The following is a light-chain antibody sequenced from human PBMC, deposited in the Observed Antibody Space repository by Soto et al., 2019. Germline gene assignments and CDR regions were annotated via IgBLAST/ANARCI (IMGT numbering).Light chain of an antibody. CDR2: SNN. CDR1: SSKIGSNT. J-gene: IGLJ3*02. V-gene: IGLV1-44*01. Sequence: QSLLTQPPSASGTPGQRVTISCSGSSSKIGSNTVNWYQQLPGTAPKLLIYSNNQRPSGVPDRFSGSKSGTSASLAISGLQSEDEADYYCAAWDDSLNGPVFGGGTKVTVL. CDR3: AAWDDSLNGPV.